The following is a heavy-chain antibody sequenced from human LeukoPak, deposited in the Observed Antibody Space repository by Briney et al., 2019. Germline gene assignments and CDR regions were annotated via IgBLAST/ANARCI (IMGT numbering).Heavy chain of an antibody. V-gene: IGHV4-4*02. D-gene: IGHD2-15*01. J-gene: IGHJ6*03. CDR2: IHYSGST. CDR3: ARGYCSGGSCYSYYYYNYVDV. Sequence: PGGSLRLSCAASGFTFSSYWMSWVRQAPGKGLEWIGSIHYSGSTNYNPSLKSRVTISVDTSKNQFSLKLSSVTAADTAVYYCARGYCSGGSCYSYYYYNYVDVWGKGTTVTVSS. CDR1: GFTFSSYW.